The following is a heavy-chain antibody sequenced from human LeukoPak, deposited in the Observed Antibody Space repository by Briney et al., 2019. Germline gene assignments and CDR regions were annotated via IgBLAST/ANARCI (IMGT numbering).Heavy chain of an antibody. CDR1: GGSFSGYY. Sequence: SETLSLTCAVYGGSFSGYYWSWIRQPPGKGLEWIGEINHSGSTNYNPSLKRRVTISVDTSKNQFSLKLSSVTAADTAVYYCARGPVTYYYDSSGYYYGYWGQGTLVTVSS. V-gene: IGHV4-34*01. CDR2: INHSGST. J-gene: IGHJ4*02. D-gene: IGHD3-22*01. CDR3: ARGPVTYYYDSSGYYYGY.